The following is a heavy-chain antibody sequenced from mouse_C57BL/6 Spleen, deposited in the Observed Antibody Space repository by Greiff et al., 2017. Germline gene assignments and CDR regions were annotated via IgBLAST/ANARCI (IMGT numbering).Heavy chain of an antibody. CDR2: IWSGGST. V-gene: IGHV2-2*01. CDR1: GFSLTSYG. CDR3: ASYDYESWFAY. D-gene: IGHD2-4*01. Sequence: VQRVESGPGLVQPSQSLSITCTVSGFSLTSYGVHWVRQSPGKGLEWLGVIWSGGSTDYNAAFISRLSISKDNSKSQVFFKMNSLQADDTAIYYCASYDYESWFAYWGQGTLVTVSA. J-gene: IGHJ3*01.